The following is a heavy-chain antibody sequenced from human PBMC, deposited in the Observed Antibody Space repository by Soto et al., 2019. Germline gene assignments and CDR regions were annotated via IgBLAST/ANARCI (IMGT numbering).Heavy chain of an antibody. Sequence: EVQLVESGGGLVKPGGSLRLSCAASGFSFSNAWMNWVRQAPGKGLEWVGRIKRKIDGEATDYAGPVKGRFTVFRDDSKSALYLQMNSLKGDDTAVYYCTTGSVEGVWGQGTTVTVS. J-gene: IGHJ6*02. V-gene: IGHV3-15*07. CDR3: TTGSVEGV. CDR2: IKRKIDGEAT. CDR1: GFSFSNAW. D-gene: IGHD2-15*01.